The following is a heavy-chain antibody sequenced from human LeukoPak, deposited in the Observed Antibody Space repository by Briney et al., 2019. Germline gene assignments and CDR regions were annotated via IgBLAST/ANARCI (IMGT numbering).Heavy chain of an antibody. CDR1: GFTFSSYS. CDR2: ISSSSSTI. V-gene: IGHV3-48*04. D-gene: IGHD1-1*01. Sequence: GGSLRLSCAASGFTFSSYSMNWVRQAPGKGLEWVSYISSSSSTIYYADSVKGRFTISRDNAKNSLYLQMNSLRVEDTAVYYCARCTTGRTFGSLREIKRSREIDYWGQGTLVTVSS. CDR3: ARCTTGRTFGSLREIKRSREIDY. J-gene: IGHJ4*02.